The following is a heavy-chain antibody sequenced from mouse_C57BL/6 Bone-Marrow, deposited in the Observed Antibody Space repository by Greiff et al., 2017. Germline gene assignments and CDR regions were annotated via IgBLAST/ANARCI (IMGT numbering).Heavy chain of an antibody. Sequence: QVQLQQSGAELVKPGASVKISCKASGYAFSSYWMNWVKQRPGKGLEWIGQIYPGDGDTNYNEKFKGKATLTADKSSSTAYMQLSSLTSEDSAVYFCARTLSYYVSTYWYFDVWGTGTTVTVSS. J-gene: IGHJ1*03. D-gene: IGHD1-1*01. CDR3: ARTLSYYVSTYWYFDV. CDR1: GYAFSSYW. V-gene: IGHV1-80*01. CDR2: IYPGDGDT.